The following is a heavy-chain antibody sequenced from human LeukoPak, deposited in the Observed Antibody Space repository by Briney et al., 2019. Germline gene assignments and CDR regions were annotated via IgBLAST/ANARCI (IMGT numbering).Heavy chain of an antibody. D-gene: IGHD6-13*01. Sequence: GRSLRLSCAASGFTFSSYAMSWVRQAPGKGLEWVSAISGSGGSTYYADSVKGRFTISRDNSKNTLYLQMNSLRAEDTAVYYCAKEYGIAAAPTYDAFDIWGQGTMVTVSS. J-gene: IGHJ3*02. CDR1: GFTFSSYA. CDR3: AKEYGIAAAPTYDAFDI. V-gene: IGHV3-23*01. CDR2: ISGSGGST.